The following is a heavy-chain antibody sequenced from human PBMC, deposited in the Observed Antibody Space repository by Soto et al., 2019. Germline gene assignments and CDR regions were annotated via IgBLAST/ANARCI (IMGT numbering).Heavy chain of an antibody. V-gene: IGHV3-23*01. Sequence: GGSLRLSCAASGFTFSSHAMSWVRQAPGKGLEWVSAISGSGDNTYYADSVKGRFTISRDNSKNTLYPQIDSLRVEDTAVYYCAKDSRVTMVRGVIIPPGYWGQGT. D-gene: IGHD3-10*01. CDR3: AKDSRVTMVRGVIIPPGY. J-gene: IGHJ4*02. CDR2: ISGSGDNT. CDR1: GFTFSSHA.